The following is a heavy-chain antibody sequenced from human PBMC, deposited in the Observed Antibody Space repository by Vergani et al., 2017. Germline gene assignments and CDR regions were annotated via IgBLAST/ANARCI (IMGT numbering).Heavy chain of an antibody. Sequence: QVQLQQWGAGLLTPSETLSLTCAVYGGSFSGYYWSWIRQPPGKGLEWIGEINHSGSTNYNPSLKSRVTISVDTSKNQFSLKLSSVTAADTAVYYCARAPYGSGNNYYYYGMDVWGQGTTVTVSS. CDR1: GGSFSGYY. D-gene: IGHD3-10*01. J-gene: IGHJ6*02. V-gene: IGHV4-34*01. CDR3: ARAPYGSGNNYYYYGMDV. CDR2: INHSGST.